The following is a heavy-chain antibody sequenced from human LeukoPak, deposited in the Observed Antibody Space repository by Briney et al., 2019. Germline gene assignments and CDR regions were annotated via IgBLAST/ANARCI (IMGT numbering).Heavy chain of an antibody. Sequence: GGSLRLSCAASGFTFSSYAMSWVRQAPGKALEWVSGISGSGGSTYYAYSVKGRFTISRDNSKNTLYLQLNSLRAEDTAVYNCAKLSGISWYEGWFDPWGQGTLVTVSS. CDR3: AKLSGISWYEGWFDP. CDR1: GFTFSSYA. CDR2: ISGSGGST. J-gene: IGHJ5*02. D-gene: IGHD6-13*01. V-gene: IGHV3-23*01.